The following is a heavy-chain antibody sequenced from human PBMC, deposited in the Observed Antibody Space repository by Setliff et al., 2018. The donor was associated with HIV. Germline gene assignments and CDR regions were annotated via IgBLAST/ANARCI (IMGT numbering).Heavy chain of an antibody. CDR2: INHSGST. D-gene: IGHD3-22*01. V-gene: IGHV4-34*01. Sequence: PSETLSLTCAVYGGSFSSYYWSWIRQPPGKGLEWIAEINHSGSTNYNPSLKSRVSISVDTSKNQFSLKLSSVTAADTAVYYCARSSYYVSSGYYYPRGYFDLWGRGTLVTVSS. CDR3: ARSSYYVSSGYYYPRGYFDL. CDR1: GGSFSSYY. J-gene: IGHJ2*01.